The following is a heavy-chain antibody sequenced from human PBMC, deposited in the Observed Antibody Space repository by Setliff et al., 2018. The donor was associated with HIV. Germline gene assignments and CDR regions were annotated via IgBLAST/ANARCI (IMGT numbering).Heavy chain of an antibody. Sequence: SETLSLTCAVSGYSISSGYYWGWIRQPPGKGLEWIGCIYQSGSTYYNVSLKSRVTISVDTSKNQFSLKLSSVTAADTAVYYCARPTGYSSSWYPLDAFDIWGQGTMVTVSS. J-gene: IGHJ3*02. CDR1: GYSISSGYY. CDR2: IYQSGST. D-gene: IGHD6-13*01. V-gene: IGHV4-38-2*01. CDR3: ARPTGYSSSWYPLDAFDI.